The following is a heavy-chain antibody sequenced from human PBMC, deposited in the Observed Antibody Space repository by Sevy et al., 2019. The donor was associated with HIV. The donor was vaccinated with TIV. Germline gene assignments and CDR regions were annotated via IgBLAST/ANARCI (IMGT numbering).Heavy chain of an antibody. J-gene: IGHJ5*02. Sequence: GGCLKLSCAASGFTLSDYYMTWIRQAPGKGLEWLSYISSSGSTISYADSVKGRFTISRDNAKNSLYLQMNSLRAEDTALYYCARARGYISYHWGNWFDPWGQGTMVTVSS. V-gene: IGHV3-11*04. CDR3: ARARGYISYHWGNWFDP. CDR2: ISSSGSTI. D-gene: IGHD5-12*01. CDR1: GFTLSDYY.